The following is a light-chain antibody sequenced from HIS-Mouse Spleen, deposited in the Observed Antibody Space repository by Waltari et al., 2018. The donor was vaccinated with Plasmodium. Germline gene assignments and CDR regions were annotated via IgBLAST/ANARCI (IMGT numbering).Light chain of an antibody. J-gene: IGKJ3*01. V-gene: IGKV1-33*01. Sequence: DIQMTQSPSSLSASVGDRVTITCQASQDMSNYLNWYQQKPGKAPKLRIYDASNLETGVRSRFSGSGSGTDFTFTISSLQPEAIATYYCQQYDNLPPLFTFGPGTKVDIK. CDR1: QDMSNY. CDR2: DAS. CDR3: QQYDNLPPLFT.